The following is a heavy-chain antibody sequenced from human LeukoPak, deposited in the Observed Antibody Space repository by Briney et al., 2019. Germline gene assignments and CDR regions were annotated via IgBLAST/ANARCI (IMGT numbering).Heavy chain of an antibody. CDR3: ARDLSDYYDSTGYYSV. V-gene: IGHV3-23*01. CDR1: GFTLSSYA. CDR2: ISVSGNT. J-gene: IGHJ4*02. D-gene: IGHD3-22*01. Sequence: SGGSLRLSCAASGFTLSSYAMSWVRQAPGKGLEWVSAISVSGNTYHADSVKGRFTISRDSSKNTLYLQMNRLRVEDTAVYYCARDLSDYYDSTGYYSVWGQGTLVTVSS.